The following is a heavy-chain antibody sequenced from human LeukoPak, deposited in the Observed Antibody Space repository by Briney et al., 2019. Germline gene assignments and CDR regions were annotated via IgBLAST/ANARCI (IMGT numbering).Heavy chain of an antibody. V-gene: IGHV4-39*07. Sequence: SETLSLTCTVSGGSISGSNYYWGWIRQPPGKGLEWIGVVYYSGSTYYSSSFKSRVTISVDTSKNQFSLKLSSVTAADTAVYYCARGRRYFDYWGQGTLVTVSS. CDR2: VYYSGST. CDR3: ARGRRYFDY. CDR1: GGSISGSNYY. J-gene: IGHJ4*02.